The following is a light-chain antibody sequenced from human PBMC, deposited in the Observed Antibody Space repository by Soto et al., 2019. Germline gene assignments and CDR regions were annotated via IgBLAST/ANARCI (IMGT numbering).Light chain of an antibody. CDR1: QSLINF. CDR2: DAS. V-gene: IGKV3-11*01. J-gene: IGKJ5*01. CDR3: QQRSNWPDA. Sequence: EIVLKQCPGTLSLSPGERATLSCRASQSLINFVAWYQHKPGQPPRLLIYDASKRATGIPTRFSGSGSGTDCTLTISSLQPEDVAVYYCQQRSNWPDAFCQGTLLEIK.